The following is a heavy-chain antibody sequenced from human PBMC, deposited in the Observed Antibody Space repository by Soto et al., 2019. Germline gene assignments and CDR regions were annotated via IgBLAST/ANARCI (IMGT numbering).Heavy chain of an antibody. D-gene: IGHD6-13*01. CDR1: GVSISSDNW. V-gene: IGHV4-4*02. CDR3: ARDQGSHPGD. Sequence: QVQLQESGPGLVRPSGTVSLTCAVSGVSISSDNWWSWVRQPPGKALEWIGEIHHSGSTNYNPSLKSRVTMSVVRSKDLFSLTLNSVTAADTAFYYCARDQGSHPGDWGQGTLVSVFS. CDR2: IHHSGST. J-gene: IGHJ4*02.